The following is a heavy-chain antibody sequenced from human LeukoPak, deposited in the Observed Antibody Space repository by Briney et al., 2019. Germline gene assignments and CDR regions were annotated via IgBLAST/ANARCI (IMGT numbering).Heavy chain of an antibody. CDR1: GGSFSGYY. CDR2: INHSGST. J-gene: IGHJ2*01. CDR3: ARGLPGARYFDL. V-gene: IGHV4-34*01. D-gene: IGHD7-27*01. Sequence: PSETLSLTCAVYGGSFSGYYWSWIRQPPGKGLEWIGEINHSGSTNYNPSLKSRVTISVDTSKNQFSLKLSSVTAADTAVYYCARGLPGARYFDLWGHGTLVTVSS.